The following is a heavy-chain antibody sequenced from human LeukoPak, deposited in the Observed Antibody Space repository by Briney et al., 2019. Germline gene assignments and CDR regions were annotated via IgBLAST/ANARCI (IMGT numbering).Heavy chain of an antibody. V-gene: IGHV1-8*01. CDR2: MNPNSGNT. Sequence: GASVKVSCKASGYTFTSYDINWVRQATGQGLEWMGWMNPNSGNTGYAQKFQGRVTMTRNTSISTAYMELSSLRSEDTAVYYCARATGDPNWFDPSRQGTLVTVSS. CDR3: ARATGDPNWFDP. J-gene: IGHJ5*02. CDR1: GYTFTSYD. D-gene: IGHD3-10*01.